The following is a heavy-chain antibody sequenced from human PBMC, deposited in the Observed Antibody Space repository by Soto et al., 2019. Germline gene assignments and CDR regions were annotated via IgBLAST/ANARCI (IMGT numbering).Heavy chain of an antibody. V-gene: IGHV1-69*04. Sequence: ASVKVSCKASGGTFSSYTISWVRQAPGQGLEWMGRIIPILGIANYAQKFQGRVTITADKSTSTAYMELSSLRSEDTAVYYCARERTLDYGDYAEDYWGQGTLVTVSS. CDR2: IIPILGIA. CDR1: GGTFSSYT. CDR3: ARERTLDYGDYAEDY. J-gene: IGHJ4*02. D-gene: IGHD4-17*01.